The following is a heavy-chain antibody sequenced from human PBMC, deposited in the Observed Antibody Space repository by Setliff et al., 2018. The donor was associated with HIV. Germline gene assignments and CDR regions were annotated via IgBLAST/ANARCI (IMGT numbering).Heavy chain of an antibody. CDR1: GYTFTSYG. Sequence: GASVKVSCKASGYTFTSYGISWVRQAPGQGLEWMGRISAYNGNTNYAQKLQGRVTMTTDTSTSTAYMELRSLRSDDTAVYYCARLMLEVTVTTVWFDPWGQGTLVTVSS. J-gene: IGHJ5*02. V-gene: IGHV1-18*01. CDR2: ISAYNGNT. CDR3: ARLMLEVTVTTVWFDP. D-gene: IGHD4-17*01.